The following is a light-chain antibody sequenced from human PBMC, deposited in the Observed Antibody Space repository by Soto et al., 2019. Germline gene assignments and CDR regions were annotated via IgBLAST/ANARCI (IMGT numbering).Light chain of an antibody. V-gene: IGLV2-14*01. CDR3: SSYSSSGPV. Sequence: QSVLTQPASVSGSPGQSITISCTGTSSDVGGYNYVSWYQQHPGKAPKLMIFEVSNRPSGVSNRFSGSKSGNTASLTISGLQAEDEADYSCSSYSSSGPVFGGGTKLTVL. CDR2: EVS. CDR1: SSDVGGYNY. J-gene: IGLJ3*02.